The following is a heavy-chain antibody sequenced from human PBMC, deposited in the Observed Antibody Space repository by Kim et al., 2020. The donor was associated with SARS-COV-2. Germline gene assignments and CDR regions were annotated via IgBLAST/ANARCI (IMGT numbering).Heavy chain of an antibody. J-gene: IGHJ6*02. CDR1: GYTFTSYY. CDR3: ARSLIGACWSGYYCYGMDV. CDR2: INPSGGST. D-gene: IGHD3-3*01. Sequence: ASVKVSCKASGYTFTSYYMHWVRQAPGQGLEWMGIINPSGGSTSYAQKFQGRVTMTRDKSTSTVYMELSSLRSEDTAVYYCARSLIGACWSGYYCYGMDVWGQGTTVTVSS. V-gene: IGHV1-46*01.